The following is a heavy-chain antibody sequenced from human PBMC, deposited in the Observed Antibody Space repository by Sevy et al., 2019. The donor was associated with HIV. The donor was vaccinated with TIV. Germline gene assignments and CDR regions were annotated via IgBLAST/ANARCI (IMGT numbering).Heavy chain of an antibody. D-gene: IGHD6-6*01. CDR3: GVSSIAARPPQGGDDAFDI. V-gene: IGHV1-69*13. Sequence: ASVKVSCKASGGTFSSYAISWVRQAPGQGLEWMGGIIPIFGTANYAQMFQGRVTISADESTSTAYMELSSLRSEDTAVYYCGVSSIAARPPQGGDDAFDIWGQGTMVTVSS. CDR2: IIPIFGTA. CDR1: GGTFSSYA. J-gene: IGHJ3*02.